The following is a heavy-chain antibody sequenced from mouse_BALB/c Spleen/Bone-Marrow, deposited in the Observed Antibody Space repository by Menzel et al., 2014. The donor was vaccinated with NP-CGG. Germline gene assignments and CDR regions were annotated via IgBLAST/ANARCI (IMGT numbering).Heavy chain of an antibody. D-gene: IGHD2-14*01. V-gene: IGHV2-9*02. CDR3: ARDFLYYRYDERIFDY. Sequence: VKLMESGPGLVAPSQSLSITCTVSGFSLTGYGVHWVRQPPGKGLEWLGVIWAGGSTNYNSALMPRLSISKDNSKSQVFLKMNSLQTDDTAMYYCARDFLYYRYDERIFDYWGQGTTLTVSS. J-gene: IGHJ2*01. CDR2: IWAGGST. CDR1: GFSLTGYG.